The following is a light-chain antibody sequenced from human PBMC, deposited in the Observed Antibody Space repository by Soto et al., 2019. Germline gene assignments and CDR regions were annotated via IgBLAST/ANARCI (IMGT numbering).Light chain of an antibody. CDR1: SSDVGGYNY. CDR3: CSYAGSYIYV. CDR2: DVS. Sequence: QSVLTQPRSVSGAPGQSVTISCTGTSSDVGGYNYVSWYQQHPGKAPKLLIYDVSKRPSGVPDRFSGSKSGNTASLTISGLQADDEAYYYCCSYAGSYIYVFGTGTKLTVL. V-gene: IGLV2-11*01. J-gene: IGLJ1*01.